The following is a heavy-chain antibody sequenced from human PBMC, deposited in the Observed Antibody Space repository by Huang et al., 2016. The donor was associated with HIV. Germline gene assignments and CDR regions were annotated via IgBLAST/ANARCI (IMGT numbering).Heavy chain of an antibody. CDR1: GDSIGSGAFY. V-gene: IGHV4-61*09. CDR2: VCPRWSV. Sequence: QVQLQESGPGLVQPSQTLSLICTVSGDSIGSGAFYCPWIRQSAGGGLQWIGQVCPRWSVLDHGSRRRLVTIARDTSKNQLSLNLRSVTAADTALYFCARGRGGTHSYFFYSMDVWGAGTAVIVSS. D-gene: IGHD1-26*01. J-gene: IGHJ6*03. CDR3: ARGRGGTHSYFFYSMDV.